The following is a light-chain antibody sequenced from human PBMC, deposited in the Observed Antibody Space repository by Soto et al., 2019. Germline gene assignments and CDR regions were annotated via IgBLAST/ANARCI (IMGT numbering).Light chain of an antibody. V-gene: IGKV3-20*01. CDR2: GAS. CDR3: QQYGSSPWT. Sequence: EIVLTQSPDTLSLSPGERATLSCRAIQSVSRYLAWYHQKPGQAPRVLIYGASSRATGIPDRFSGSGSGTDFTLTISILEPEDFAVYYCQQYGSSPWTFGQGTKVEI. CDR1: QSVSRY. J-gene: IGKJ1*01.